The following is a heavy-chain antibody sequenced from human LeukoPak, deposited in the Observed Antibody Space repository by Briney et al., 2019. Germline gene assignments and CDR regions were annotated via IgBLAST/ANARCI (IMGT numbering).Heavy chain of an antibody. Sequence: PGGSLRLSCAASRFTFSSYWMTWVRQARGEGLEWVTNIKQDGSEKFYADSVRGRFTVSRDNAKHSVYLQMNSLRVDDTDVYYCAREGGTQDYWGQGTLVTVSS. CDR3: AREGGTQDY. CDR2: IKQDGSEK. V-gene: IGHV3-7*01. J-gene: IGHJ4*02. CDR1: RFTFSSYW. D-gene: IGHD1-7*01.